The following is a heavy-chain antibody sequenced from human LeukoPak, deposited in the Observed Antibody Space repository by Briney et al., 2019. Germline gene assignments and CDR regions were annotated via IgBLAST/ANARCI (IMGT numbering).Heavy chain of an antibody. D-gene: IGHD6-13*01. CDR3: ARHARGISATGTRPFDC. V-gene: IGHV4-39*01. CDR1: GACFSSNTYY. J-gene: IGHJ4*02. CDR2: IYYSGST. Sequence: SETLSLTCTVSGACFSSNTYYWGWIRQPPGKGLEGIGSIYYSGSTYYNPSLKSRVTMSGDTYKNQFSLKLRSVRAADTAVFYCARHARGISATGTRPFDCWGQGTLVTASS.